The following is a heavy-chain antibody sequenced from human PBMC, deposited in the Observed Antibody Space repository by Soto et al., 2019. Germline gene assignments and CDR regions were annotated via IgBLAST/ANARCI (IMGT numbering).Heavy chain of an antibody. CDR1: GFTFSSYV. D-gene: IGHD3-10*01. CDR2: ISAGGSST. CDR3: AKEGALGLYYFDY. J-gene: IGHJ4*02. Sequence: GGSLRLSCAASGFTFSSYVMSWVRQAPGKGLEWVSTISAGGSSTYYAESVKGRFTISRDNSKNTLYLQMNSLRPEYTAVYYCAKEGALGLYYFDYWGQGTLVTVSS. V-gene: IGHV3-23*01.